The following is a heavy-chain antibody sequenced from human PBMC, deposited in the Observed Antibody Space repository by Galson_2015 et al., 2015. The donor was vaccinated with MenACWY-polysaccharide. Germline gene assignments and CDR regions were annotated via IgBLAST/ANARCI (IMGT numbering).Heavy chain of an antibody. J-gene: IGHJ5*02. CDR2: IYYSGST. CDR1: GGSISGSGNF. V-gene: IGHV4-39*01. D-gene: IGHD3-16*01. CDR3: ARPQGGFSPSWFDP. Sequence: ETLSLTCTVSGGSISGSGNFWAWVRQPPGQGLEWIGSIYYSGSTYYNPSLKSRVTISVDTSKNQFSLRLSSVTAADTAVYYCARPQGGFSPSWFDPWGQGTLVTVSS.